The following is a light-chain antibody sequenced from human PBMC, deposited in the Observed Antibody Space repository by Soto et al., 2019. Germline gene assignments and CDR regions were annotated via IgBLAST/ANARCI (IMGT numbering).Light chain of an antibody. Sequence: DIPMTQSPSSLSASVGDRVNITCRASQGINDFLAWFQQRPGEAPKSLIYSASTLHSGVPSKFTGSGSGTDFTLTISSLQPEDFATYFCQQYHSYPITFGQGTRLEIK. CDR3: QQYHSYPIT. V-gene: IGKV1-16*02. CDR1: QGINDF. J-gene: IGKJ5*01. CDR2: SAS.